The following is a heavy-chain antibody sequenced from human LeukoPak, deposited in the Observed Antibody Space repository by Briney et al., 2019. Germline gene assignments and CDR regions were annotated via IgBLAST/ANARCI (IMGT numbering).Heavy chain of an antibody. Sequence: PGGSLRLSCAASGFTFSSYGMHWVRQAPGKGLEWVAVISYDGSNKYYVDSVKGRFTISRDNSKNTLYLQMNSLRAGDTAVYYCAKELDVDTPVVDYWGQGTLVTVSS. V-gene: IGHV3-30*18. CDR2: ISYDGSNK. CDR1: GFTFSSYG. J-gene: IGHJ4*02. CDR3: AKELDVDTPVVDY. D-gene: IGHD5-18*01.